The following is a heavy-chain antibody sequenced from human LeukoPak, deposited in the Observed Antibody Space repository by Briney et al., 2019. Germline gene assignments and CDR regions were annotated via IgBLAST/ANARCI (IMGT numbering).Heavy chain of an antibody. D-gene: IGHD6-6*01. CDR1: GGSISSSSYY. Sequence: SETLSLTCTVSGGSISSSSYYWGWIRQPPGKGLEWIGSIYYSGSTYYNPSLKSRVTISVDTSKNQFSLKLSSVTAADTAVYYCASKFIAGRRGGDAFDIWGQGTMVTVSS. CDR3: ASKFIAGRRGGDAFDI. J-gene: IGHJ3*02. CDR2: IYYSGST. V-gene: IGHV4-39*01.